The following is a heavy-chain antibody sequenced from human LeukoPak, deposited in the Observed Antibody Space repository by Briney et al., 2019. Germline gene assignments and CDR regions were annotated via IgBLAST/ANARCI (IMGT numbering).Heavy chain of an antibody. J-gene: IGHJ4*02. Sequence: GGSLRLSCAASGFTFSNYAMSWVRQAPGKGLEWVSAISGSGGSTYYADSVKGRFTISRDNSMNTLYLQMNSLRAEDTAVYYCAKDERGLFDYWGREPWSPSPQ. CDR3: AKDERGLFDY. V-gene: IGHV3-23*01. CDR2: ISGSGGST. D-gene: IGHD3-16*01. CDR1: GFTFSNYA.